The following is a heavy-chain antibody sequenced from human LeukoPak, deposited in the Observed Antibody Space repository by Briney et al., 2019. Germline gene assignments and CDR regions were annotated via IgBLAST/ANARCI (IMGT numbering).Heavy chain of an antibody. J-gene: IGHJ4*02. CDR3: ASGPPFLKYFEY. V-gene: IGHV3-23*01. CDR2: ISVGAEYI. D-gene: IGHD3-3*01. CDR1: GFTFSTYV. Sequence: GASLRLSCAASGFTFSTYVMNWFRQAPGKGLEWVSTISVGAEYIFYADSVKGRFTISRDDSNNALYLQMRSLRAEDTALYYCASGPPFLKYFEYWGQGTLVTVSS.